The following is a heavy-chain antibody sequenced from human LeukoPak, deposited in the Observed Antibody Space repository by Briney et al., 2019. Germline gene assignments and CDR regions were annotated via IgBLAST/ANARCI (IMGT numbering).Heavy chain of an antibody. CDR3: ARDYGSGSDGMDV. V-gene: IGHV4-61*08. J-gene: IGHJ6*02. D-gene: IGHD3-10*01. Sequence: PSETLSLTCTVSGGSISSDGYYWSWIRQPPGKGLEWIGEINHSGSTNYNPSLKSRVTISVDTSKNQFSPKLSSVTAADTAVYYCARDYGSGSDGMDVWGQGTTVTVSS. CDR1: GGSISSDGYY. CDR2: INHSGST.